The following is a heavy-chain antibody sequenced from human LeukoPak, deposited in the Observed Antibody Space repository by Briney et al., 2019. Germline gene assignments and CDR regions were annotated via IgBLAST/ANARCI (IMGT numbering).Heavy chain of an antibody. D-gene: IGHD4-17*01. J-gene: IGHJ5*01. V-gene: IGHV3-23*01. Sequence: GGSLRLSCAASAFTFSTYAMSWVRQAPGKGLEWVSAISTGADSTYYADSVQGRFTISRDNSKNTLYLQMSGLRAEDTAVYFCARGGYGDYDSWGQGTLVTVSS. CDR3: ARGGYGDYDS. CDR2: ISTGADST. CDR1: AFTFSTYA.